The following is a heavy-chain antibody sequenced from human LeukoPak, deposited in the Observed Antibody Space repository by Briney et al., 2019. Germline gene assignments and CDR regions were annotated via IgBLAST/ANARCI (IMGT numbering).Heavy chain of an antibody. V-gene: IGHV4-38-2*02. CDR3: ARETSQKGAHYMDV. J-gene: IGHJ6*03. CDR2: THPKGTT. D-gene: IGHD3-16*01. Sequence: PSETLSLTCNVSDFSISSGYYWAWIRQSPGKGLEWIGSTHPKGTTYYKPSLKSRLTISVDTSKNLLSLKLNSVTATDTAVYYCARETSQKGAHYMDVWGKGTTVTISS. CDR1: DFSISSGYY.